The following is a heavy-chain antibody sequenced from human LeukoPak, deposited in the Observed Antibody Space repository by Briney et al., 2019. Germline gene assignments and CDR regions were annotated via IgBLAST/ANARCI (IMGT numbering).Heavy chain of an antibody. CDR1: GGSISSYY. CDR2: IYYSGST. J-gene: IGHJ4*02. Sequence: SETLSLTCTVSGGSISSYYWSWIRQPPGKGLEWIGYIYYSGSTNYNPSLKSRVTISVDTSKNQFSLKLSSVTAADTAVYYCARAPPGYPFDYWGQGTLVTVSS. D-gene: IGHD5-18*01. CDR3: ARAPPGYPFDY. V-gene: IGHV4-59*01.